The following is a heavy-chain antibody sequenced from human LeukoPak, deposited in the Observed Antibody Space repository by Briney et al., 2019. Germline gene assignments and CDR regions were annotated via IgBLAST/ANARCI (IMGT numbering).Heavy chain of an antibody. CDR1: GFTFDDYG. Sequence: PGGSLRLSCAASGFTFDDYGMSWVRQAPGKGLEWVSGINWNGGSTGYADSVKGRFTISRDNSKNTLYLQMNSLRAEDTAVYYCAKIIVGATGDFDYWGQGTLVTVSS. CDR3: AKIIVGATGDFDY. V-gene: IGHV3-20*04. D-gene: IGHD1-26*01. J-gene: IGHJ4*02. CDR2: INWNGGST.